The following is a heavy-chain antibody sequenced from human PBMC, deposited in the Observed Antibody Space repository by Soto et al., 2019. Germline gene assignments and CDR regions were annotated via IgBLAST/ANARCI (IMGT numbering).Heavy chain of an antibody. CDR3: AKSNRGHFWSGYLGYFQH. Sequence: ASVKVSCKVSGYTFTSYYMHWVRQAPGQGLEWMGIINPSGGSTSYAQKFQGRVTMTRDTSTSTVYMELSSLRSEDTAVYYCAKSNRGHFWSGYLGYFQHWGQGTLVTVSS. CDR1: GYTFTSYY. CDR2: INPSGGST. V-gene: IGHV1-46*01. J-gene: IGHJ1*01. D-gene: IGHD3-3*01.